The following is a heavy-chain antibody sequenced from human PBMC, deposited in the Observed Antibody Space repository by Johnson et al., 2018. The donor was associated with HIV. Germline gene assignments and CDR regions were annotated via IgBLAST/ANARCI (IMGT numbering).Heavy chain of an antibody. V-gene: IGHV3-20*04. J-gene: IGHJ3*01. CDR3: ARESGQAFDV. Sequence: MLLVESGGGVERPGGSLRLSCAASGFTFDDYDMSWVRQAQGKGLEWVSGFSWTGGSAAYADSVKGRFTISRDNAKNSLYLQMNTLRVEDTAFYYCARESGQAFDVWGQGTMVTVSS. D-gene: IGHD6-25*01. CDR2: FSWTGGSA. CDR1: GFTFDDYD.